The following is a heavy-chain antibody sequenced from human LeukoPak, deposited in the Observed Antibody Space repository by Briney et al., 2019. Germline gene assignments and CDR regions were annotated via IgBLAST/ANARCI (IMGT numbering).Heavy chain of an antibody. CDR3: FLAPDP. V-gene: IGHV1-8*02. Sequence: ASVKVSCKASGYSFTAYHLQWVRQAPGQGLEWMGWMNPNSGNTGYAQKFQGRVTMTRNTSISTAYMELSSLRSEDTAVYYCFLAPDPWGQGTLVTVSS. CDR2: MNPNSGNT. D-gene: IGHD3-3*01. J-gene: IGHJ5*02. CDR1: GYSFTAYH.